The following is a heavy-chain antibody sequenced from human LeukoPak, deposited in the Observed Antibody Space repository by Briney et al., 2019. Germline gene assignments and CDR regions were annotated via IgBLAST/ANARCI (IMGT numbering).Heavy chain of an antibody. CDR2: IYSGGST. Sequence: GGSLRLSCTASGFTVSDNYMSWVRQAPGKGLEWISIIYSGGSTYYADSVKGRFTISRDISKNTFYLQMNSLRVEDTAVFYCARALPAASHTSFDYWGQGTLVTVSS. CDR1: GFTVSDNY. CDR3: ARALPAASHTSFDY. V-gene: IGHV3-66*01. D-gene: IGHD2-2*01. J-gene: IGHJ4*02.